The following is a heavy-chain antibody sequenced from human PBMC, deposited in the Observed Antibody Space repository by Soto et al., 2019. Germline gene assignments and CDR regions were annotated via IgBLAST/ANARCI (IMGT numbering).Heavy chain of an antibody. J-gene: IGHJ4*02. CDR2: IYSGETT. D-gene: IGHD2-21*02. Sequence: EVQLVESGGGLIHPGGSLRLSCAVSGFNVNSDYMNWVRQTPGKGLEWVASIYSGETTYYADSVRGRFTISSDKSKNTLYFQLSSLRIEDTAVYYCTRDGRGLGRLSLFEYWGQGVLATVSS. V-gene: IGHV3-53*01. CDR1: GFNVNSDY. CDR3: TRDGRGLGRLSLFEY.